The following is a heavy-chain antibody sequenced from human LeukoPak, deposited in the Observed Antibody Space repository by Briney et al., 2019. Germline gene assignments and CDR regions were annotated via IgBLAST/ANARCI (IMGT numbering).Heavy chain of an antibody. Sequence: SETLSLTCTVSGGSISSYYWSWIRQPPGKGLEWIGYIYYSGSTNYNPSLKSRVTISVDTSKNQFSLKLSSVTAADTAVYYCAGPTTVTTSPYYYYGMDVWGQGTTVTVSS. J-gene: IGHJ6*02. CDR1: GGSISSYY. D-gene: IGHD4-17*01. CDR3: AGPTTVTTSPYYYYGMDV. V-gene: IGHV4-59*08. CDR2: IYYSGST.